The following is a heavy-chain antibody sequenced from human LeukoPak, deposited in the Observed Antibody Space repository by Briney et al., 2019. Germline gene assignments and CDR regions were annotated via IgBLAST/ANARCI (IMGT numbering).Heavy chain of an antibody. CDR2: IFYGRST. J-gene: IGHJ3*01. CDR1: GGSISTSSYY. CDR3: VRHQDSGAHESAFNV. D-gene: IGHD4-17*01. V-gene: IGHV4-39*01. Sequence: PSETLSLTCTVSGGSISTSSYYWGWIRQPPGKDLEWIGSIFYGRSTYYNPSLKSRLAITVDTSKNQFSLELSSVTAADTADYYCVRHQDSGAHESAFNVWGQGTKVIVSS.